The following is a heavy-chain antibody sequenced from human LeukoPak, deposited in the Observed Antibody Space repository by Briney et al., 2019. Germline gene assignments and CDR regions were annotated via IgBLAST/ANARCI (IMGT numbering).Heavy chain of an antibody. D-gene: IGHD3-9*01. Sequence: GRSLRLSCAASGFTFSSYGMHRVRQAPGKGLEWVAVIWYDGSNKYYADSVKGRFTISRDNSKNTLYLQMNSLRAEDTAVYYCARERYRHYYGMDVWGQGTTVTVSS. V-gene: IGHV3-33*01. J-gene: IGHJ6*02. CDR2: IWYDGSNK. CDR3: ARERYRHYYGMDV. CDR1: GFTFSSYG.